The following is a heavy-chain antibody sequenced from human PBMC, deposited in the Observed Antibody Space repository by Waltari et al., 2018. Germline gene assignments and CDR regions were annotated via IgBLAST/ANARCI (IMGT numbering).Heavy chain of an antibody. J-gene: IGHJ4*02. CDR2: IRSKANRYAT. CDR3: TRPGYYYDSSGPVDY. Sequence: EVQLVESGGGLVQPGGSLKLSCAASGFTFSGSAMHWVRQASGKGLEWVGRIRSKANRYATAYAASVKGRFTISRDDSKNTAYLQMNSLKTEDTAVYYCTRPGYYYDSSGPVDYWGQGTLVTVSS. CDR1: GFTFSGSA. V-gene: IGHV3-73*02. D-gene: IGHD3-22*01.